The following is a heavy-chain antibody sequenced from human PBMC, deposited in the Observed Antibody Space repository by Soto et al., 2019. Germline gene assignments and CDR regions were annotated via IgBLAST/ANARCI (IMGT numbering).Heavy chain of an antibody. Sequence: HLVQSGAEVKRPGASLKVSCKASGYSFTGYYIHWVRQAPGQGLEWMGWINPDSGATNYAQNFQGRVTLTSDTSISTASMDLTSLTSDDTAVYYCARGDYGTGGYPFPYFDYWGQGTVVIVSS. D-gene: IGHD2-8*02. CDR1: GYSFTGYY. CDR2: INPDSGAT. CDR3: ARGDYGTGGYPFPYFDY. V-gene: IGHV1-2*02. J-gene: IGHJ4*02.